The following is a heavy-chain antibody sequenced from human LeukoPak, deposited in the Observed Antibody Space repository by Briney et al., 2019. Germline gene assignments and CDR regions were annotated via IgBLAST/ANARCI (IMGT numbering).Heavy chain of an antibody. CDR2: IIPIFGTA. V-gene: IGHV1-69*05. CDR1: GGTFSSYA. CDR3: ASNVPAAAYYYYMDV. D-gene: IGHD2-2*01. Sequence: GSSVTVSCKASGGTFSSYAISWVRQAPGQGLEWMGGIIPIFGTANYAQKFQGRVTITTDESTSTAYMELSSLRSEDTAVYYCASNVPAAAYYYYMDVWGKGTTVTVSS. J-gene: IGHJ6*03.